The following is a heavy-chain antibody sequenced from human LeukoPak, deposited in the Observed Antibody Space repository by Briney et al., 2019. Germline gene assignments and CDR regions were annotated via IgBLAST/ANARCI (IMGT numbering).Heavy chain of an antibody. CDR1: GGSISSGGYY. Sequence: SETLSLTCTVSGGSISSGGYYWSWIRQHPGKGLEWIGSINHSGSTYYNPSLKSRVTISVDTSKNQFSLKLSSVTAADTAVYYCARDLYYDILTGYFGVDAFDSWGQGTMVTVSS. V-gene: IGHV4-39*07. D-gene: IGHD3-9*01. J-gene: IGHJ3*02. CDR3: ARDLYYDILTGYFGVDAFDS. CDR2: INHSGST.